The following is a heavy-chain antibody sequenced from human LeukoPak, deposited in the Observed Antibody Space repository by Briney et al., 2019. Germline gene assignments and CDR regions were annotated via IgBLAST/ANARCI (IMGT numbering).Heavy chain of an antibody. V-gene: IGHV4-61*02. CDR2: VYSSGRT. CDR1: GGSISSGTYY. D-gene: IGHD3-10*01. CDR3: ARVPLKVRGVTWFDP. J-gene: IGHJ5*02. Sequence: PSETLSLTCTVSGGSISSGTYYWSWIRQPAGKGLEWIGRVYSSGRTNYNPSLKSRGTISVDTSKNQFSLELSPVTAADTAVYYCARVPLKVRGVTWFDPWGQGTLVTVSS.